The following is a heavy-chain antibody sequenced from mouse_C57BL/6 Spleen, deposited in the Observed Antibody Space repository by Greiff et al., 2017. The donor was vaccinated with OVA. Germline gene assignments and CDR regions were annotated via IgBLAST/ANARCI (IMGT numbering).Heavy chain of an antibody. CDR3: ARGGTTVAFDY. Sequence: QVQLKQPGAELVRPGSSVKLSCKASGYTFTSYWMDWVKQRPGQGLEWIGNIYPSDSETHYNQKFKDKATLTVDKSSSTAYMQLSSLTSEDSAVYYCARGGTTVAFDYWGQGTTLTVSS. V-gene: IGHV1-61*01. D-gene: IGHD1-1*01. CDR2: IYPSDSET. J-gene: IGHJ2*01. CDR1: GYTFTSYW.